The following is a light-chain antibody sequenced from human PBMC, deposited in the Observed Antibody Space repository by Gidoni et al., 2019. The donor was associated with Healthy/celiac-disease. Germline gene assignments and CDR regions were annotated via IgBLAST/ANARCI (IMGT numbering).Light chain of an antibody. J-gene: IGKJ2*01. V-gene: IGKV1-39*01. CDR2: AAS. Sequence: DIPLPQSPSSLSASVGDRVTITCRASQSISSYLNWYQQKPGKAPKLLIYAASSVQSGVPSRVSGSGSGTEFTLTISSLQPEDFATYYCQQSYSTPRTFGQGTKLEIK. CDR3: QQSYSTPRT. CDR1: QSISSY.